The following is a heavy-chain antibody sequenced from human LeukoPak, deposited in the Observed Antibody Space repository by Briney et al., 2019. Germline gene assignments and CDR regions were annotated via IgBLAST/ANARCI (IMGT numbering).Heavy chain of an antibody. CDR1: GFIFTNYF. D-gene: IGHD3-3*01. CDR3: ATDRGWRTSGYYLYYFEY. V-gene: IGHV3-7*01. CDR2: IKHDGSEK. Sequence: GGSLRLSCAASGFIFTNYFMSWVRQAPGKGLEWVASIKHDGSEKYYVDSVRGRFTISRDNTMNSLYLQMSSLRAEDTAVYYCATDRGWRTSGYYLYYFEYWGQGTLVTYSA. J-gene: IGHJ4*02.